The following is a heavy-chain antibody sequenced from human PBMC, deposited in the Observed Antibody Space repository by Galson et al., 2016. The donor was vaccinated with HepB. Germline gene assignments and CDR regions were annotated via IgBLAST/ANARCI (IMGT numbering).Heavy chain of an antibody. V-gene: IGHV3-9*01. J-gene: IGHJ6*02. CDR1: GFTFDDYA. Sequence: SLRLSCAASGFTFDDYAMHWVRQVPGKGLDWVSGIGWNGGSLGSADSVKGRFIISRDNAENSLYLQMNSLRVEDTAMYYCARDQSSFSVPRRPVGMDVWGQGTTVTVSS. CDR2: IGWNGGSL. D-gene: IGHD6-13*01. CDR3: ARDQSSFSVPRRPVGMDV.